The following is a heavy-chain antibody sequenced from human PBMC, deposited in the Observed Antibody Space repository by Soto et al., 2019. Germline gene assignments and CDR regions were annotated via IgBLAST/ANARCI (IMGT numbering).Heavy chain of an antibody. Sequence: EVQLVESGGGLVQPGGSLRLSCVASGFMFDSYAMNWVRQAPGKGLEWVSYISPGGDRIYYAESLKGRITISRDNARNSLSLQMNILSDGDTAVYYCTKSAERSGWGVDFWGQGTLVTVSS. D-gene: IGHD6-19*01. CDR1: GFMFDSYA. CDR3: TKSAERSGWGVDF. CDR2: ISPGGDRI. V-gene: IGHV3-48*02. J-gene: IGHJ4*02.